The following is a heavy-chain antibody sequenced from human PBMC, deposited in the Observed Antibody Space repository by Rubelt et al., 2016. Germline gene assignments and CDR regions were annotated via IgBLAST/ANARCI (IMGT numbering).Heavy chain of an antibody. CDR2: IYYSGST. V-gene: IGHV4-31*03. Sequence: QLQLQESGPGLVKPSETLSLTCTVSGGSISSGGYYWSWIRQHPGKGLEWIGYIYYSGSTYYNPSLKSRVTISVDTSKNQFALKLSSVTAADTAVYYCAKTFTSYYYGMDVWGQGTTVTVSS. D-gene: IGHD3-16*01. CDR1: GGSISSGGYY. CDR3: AKTFTSYYYGMDV. J-gene: IGHJ6*02.